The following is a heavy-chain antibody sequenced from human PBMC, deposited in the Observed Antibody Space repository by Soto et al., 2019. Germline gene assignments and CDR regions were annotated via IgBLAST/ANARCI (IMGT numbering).Heavy chain of an antibody. D-gene: IGHD3-10*01. CDR1: GYTFTSYT. Sequence: QVQLVQSGAEVKKPGASVKVSCNASGYTFTSYTVHWVRQAPGQRLEWMGWINAGNGNTKYSQKFQGRVTITRDTSATTAYMELSSLRSEDTAVYYCARDRYYGSGTYNYFDYWGQGTLVTVSS. J-gene: IGHJ4*02. CDR3: ARDRYYGSGTYNYFDY. CDR2: INAGNGNT. V-gene: IGHV1-3*01.